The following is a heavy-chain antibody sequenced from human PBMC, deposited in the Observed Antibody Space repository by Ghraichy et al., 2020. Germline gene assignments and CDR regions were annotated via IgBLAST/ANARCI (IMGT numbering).Heavy chain of an antibody. CDR3: ARVKHYSSSWYLAFDI. CDR1: RSTVCAHF. J-gene: IGHJ3*02. CDR2: INPNSGGT. Sequence: ASVKVSCKASRSTVCAHFIHWELESPGQGEERMGRINPNSGGTNYAQTFQGRVTMTRDTCISTAYMELSRLRSDDTAVYYCARVKHYSSSWYLAFDIWGQWIIVTVSS. D-gene: IGHD6-13*01. V-gene: IGHV1-2*06.